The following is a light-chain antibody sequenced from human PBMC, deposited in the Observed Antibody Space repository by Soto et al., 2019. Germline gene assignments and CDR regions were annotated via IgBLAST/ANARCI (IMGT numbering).Light chain of an antibody. J-gene: IGLJ3*02. CDR1: SSNIGINY. V-gene: IGLV1-47*01. Sequence: QSVLTQPPSASGTPGQRVTISCSGSSSNIGINYVYWYQQLPGTAPKLLIYRNNQRPSGVPDRFSGSKSGTSASLAISGRRSDDEADYYCAAWDDSLSGWVFGGGTKLTVL. CDR3: AAWDDSLSGWV. CDR2: RNN.